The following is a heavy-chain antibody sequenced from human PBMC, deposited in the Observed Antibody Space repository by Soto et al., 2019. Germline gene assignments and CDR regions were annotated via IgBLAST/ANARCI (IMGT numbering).Heavy chain of an antibody. CDR2: INSDGSTT. CDR1: GFTFSDHW. D-gene: IGHD6-19*01. Sequence: EVQLVESGGGVVQPGGSLRLSCAASGFTFSDHWMHWVRQVPGKGLVWVARINSDGSTTTYADSVKGRFTISRANARNTLYRQMDSLRAGDTALYYWARGYSSGPDYWGQGTLVTVSS. CDR3: ARGYSSGPDY. V-gene: IGHV3-74*01. J-gene: IGHJ4*02.